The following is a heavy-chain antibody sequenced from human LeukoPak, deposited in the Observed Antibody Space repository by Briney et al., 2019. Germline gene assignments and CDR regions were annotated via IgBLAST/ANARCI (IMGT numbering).Heavy chain of an antibody. CDR3: AIVVVVAAPYCYYGMDV. CDR2: ISSSGSTI. CDR1: GFTFSDYY. V-gene: IGHV3-11*01. Sequence: PGGSLRLSCAASGFTFSDYYMSWVRQAPGKGLEWVSYISSSGSTIYYADSVKGRFTISRDNAKNSLYLQMNSLRAEDTAVYARAIVVVVAAPYCYYGMDVWGQGTTVTVSS. J-gene: IGHJ6*02. D-gene: IGHD2-15*01.